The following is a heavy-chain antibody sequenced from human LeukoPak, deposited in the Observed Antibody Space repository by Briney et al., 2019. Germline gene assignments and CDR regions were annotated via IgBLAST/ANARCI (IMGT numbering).Heavy chain of an antibody. J-gene: IGHJ4*02. CDR3: ARRGRLTWRGYSGYDPYYFDY. Sequence: SETLSLTCTVSGGSINSYYWSWIRQPPGKGLEWIGYIFYSGYTNYNPSLKSRLTISVDTSKNQFSLKLRSVTAADTAVYYCARRGRLTWRGYSGYDPYYFDYWGQGTLVTVSS. D-gene: IGHD5-12*01. CDR1: GGSINSYY. CDR2: IFYSGYT. V-gene: IGHV4-59*12.